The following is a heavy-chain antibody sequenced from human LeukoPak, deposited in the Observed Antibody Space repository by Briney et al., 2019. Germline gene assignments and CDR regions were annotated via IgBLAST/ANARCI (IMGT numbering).Heavy chain of an antibody. D-gene: IGHD3-16*01. CDR2: ISSSSSYI. CDR3: ARESVYDYVTTPFDY. V-gene: IGHV3-21*01. Sequence: GGSLRLSCAASGFTFSSYSMNWVRQAPGKGLEWVSSISSSSSYIYYVDSVKGRFTISRDNAKNSLYLQMNSLRAEDTAVYYCARESVYDYVTTPFDYWGQGTLVTVSS. J-gene: IGHJ4*02. CDR1: GFTFSSYS.